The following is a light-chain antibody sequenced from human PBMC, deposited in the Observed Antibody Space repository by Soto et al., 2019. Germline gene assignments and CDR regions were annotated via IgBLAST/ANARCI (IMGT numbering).Light chain of an antibody. CDR1: QSVSSTY. V-gene: IGKV3-20*01. CDR2: GAT. J-gene: IGKJ1*01. CDR3: QQYGSSPRK. Sequence: EIVLTQSPVTLSLSPGKRATLSCRASQSVSSTYLAWYQQKPGQAPRLLIYGATSRATGIPDRFTGSGSGTDFTLTISRLEPEDFAVYYCQQYGSSPRKFGQGTKVDIK.